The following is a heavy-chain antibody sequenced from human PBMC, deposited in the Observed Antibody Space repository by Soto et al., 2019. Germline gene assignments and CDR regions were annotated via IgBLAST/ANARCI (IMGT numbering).Heavy chain of an antibody. CDR3: ARGGDSSGSWPRY. J-gene: IGHJ4*02. Sequence: EVQLVQSGGGLVKPGGSLRLSCAASGFTFSSYRMNWVRQAPGKGLGWFSSVSSSSSYIYYADSLKGRFTISRDNAKNSLYLQMNSLRVEDTAVYYCARGGDSSGSWPRYWGQGTLVTVSS. V-gene: IGHV3-21*01. CDR1: GFTFSSYR. D-gene: IGHD3-22*01. CDR2: VSSSSSYI.